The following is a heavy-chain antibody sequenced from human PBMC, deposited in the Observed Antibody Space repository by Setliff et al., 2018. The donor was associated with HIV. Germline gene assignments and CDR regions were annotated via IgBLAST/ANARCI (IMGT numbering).Heavy chain of an antibody. CDR2: IYTSGST. Sequence: SETLSLTCTVSGGSIYGSDYYWSWIRQPPGKGLEWIGYIYTSGSTNYNPSLKSRVTISVDTSKNQFSLKLSSVTTADTAVYYCARGSFIGDYYYFDYWGQGTLVTVSS. V-gene: IGHV4-61*08. CDR3: ARGSFIGDYYYFDY. CDR1: GGSIYGSDYY. J-gene: IGHJ4*02. D-gene: IGHD3-10*01.